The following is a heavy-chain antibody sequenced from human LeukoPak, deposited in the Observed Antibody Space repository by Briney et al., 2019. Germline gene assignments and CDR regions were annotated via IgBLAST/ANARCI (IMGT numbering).Heavy chain of an antibody. D-gene: IGHD4-11*01. Sequence: PGRSLRLFCAASGFTFDDYAMHWVRQAPGMGLEWVSGISWNSGNKGYADSVEGRFTISRDNAKNSLYLQMNSLRTEDTALYYCAKDKTTVTRGGLDVWGQGTTVTVSS. V-gene: IGHV3-9*01. CDR3: AKDKTTVTRGGLDV. CDR1: GFTFDDYA. J-gene: IGHJ6*02. CDR2: ISWNSGNK.